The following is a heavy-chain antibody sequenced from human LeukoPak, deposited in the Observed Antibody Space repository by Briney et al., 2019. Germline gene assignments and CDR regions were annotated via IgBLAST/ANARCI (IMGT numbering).Heavy chain of an antibody. CDR2: IYSGGST. Sequence: GGSLRLSCAASGFTVSSNYMSWVRQAPGKGLEWVSVIYSGGSTYYADSVKGRFTISRDNSKNTLYLQMNSLRAEDTAVYYCARVCNPGSSGCPGDYWGQGTLVTVSS. CDR3: ARVCNPGSSGCPGDY. CDR1: GFTVSSNY. J-gene: IGHJ4*02. V-gene: IGHV3-53*01. D-gene: IGHD6-19*01.